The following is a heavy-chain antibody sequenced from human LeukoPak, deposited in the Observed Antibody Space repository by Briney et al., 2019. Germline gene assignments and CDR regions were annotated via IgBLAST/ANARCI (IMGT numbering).Heavy chain of an antibody. CDR2: ITWTGGNT. CDR3: VKGPTHSGNWYAALDY. V-gene: IGHV3-43*01. J-gene: IGHJ4*02. CDR1: GFTFDDYT. D-gene: IGHD6-13*01. Sequence: GRSLRLSCAASGFTFDDYTMHWVSQAPGKGLEWVSLITWTGGNTYYADSVKGRFTISRDNFKRSLYQQMNRLRTEDTAPYYCVKGPTHSGNWYAALDYGGQGTLVMVSA.